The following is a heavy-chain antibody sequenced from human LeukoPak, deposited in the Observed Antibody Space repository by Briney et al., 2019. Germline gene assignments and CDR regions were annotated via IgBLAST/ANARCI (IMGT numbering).Heavy chain of an antibody. CDR3: AKDWSYSGWAYYFDY. D-gene: IGHD5-12*01. CDR2: IKADGSEK. V-gene: IGHV3-7*01. J-gene: IGHJ4*02. Sequence: GGSLRLSCAASGFTFSNYLMTWVRQAPGKGLEWVADIKADGSEKYYVDSVKGRFTILRDNAKNSLYLQMNSLRAEDTTVYYCAKDWSYSGWAYYFDYWGQGTLVTVSS. CDR1: GFTFSNYL.